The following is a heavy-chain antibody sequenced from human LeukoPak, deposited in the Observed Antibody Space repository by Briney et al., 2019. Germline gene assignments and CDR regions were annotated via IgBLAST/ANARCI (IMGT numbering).Heavy chain of an antibody. CDR3: AGGTGFIIKD. J-gene: IGHJ4*02. CDR1: GFTFSSYA. V-gene: IGHV3-7*03. D-gene: IGHD3-9*01. CDR2: IKQDGSEK. Sequence: GGSLRLSCAASGFTFSSYAMSWVRQAPGKGLEWVANIKQDGSEKNYVDSVKGRFTISRDNAKNSLYLQMNNLRVEDTAMYYCAGGTGFIIKDWGQGTLVTVSS.